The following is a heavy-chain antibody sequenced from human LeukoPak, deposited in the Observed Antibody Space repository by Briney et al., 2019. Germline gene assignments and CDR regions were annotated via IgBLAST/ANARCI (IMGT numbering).Heavy chain of an antibody. Sequence: ASVKVSCKASGYTFTGYYMHWVRQAPGQGLEWMGWINPNSGGTNYAQKFQGRVTMTRDTSISTAYMELSRLRSDDTAVYYCARDRYYYGSGSLPYWGQGTLVTVSS. CDR1: GYTFTGYY. CDR2: INPNSGGT. J-gene: IGHJ4*02. CDR3: ARDRYYYGSGSLPY. V-gene: IGHV1-2*02. D-gene: IGHD3-10*01.